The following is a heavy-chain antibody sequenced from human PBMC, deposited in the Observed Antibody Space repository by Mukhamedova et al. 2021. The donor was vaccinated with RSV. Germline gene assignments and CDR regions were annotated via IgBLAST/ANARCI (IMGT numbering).Heavy chain of an antibody. D-gene: IGHD1-14*01. CDR2: ISSSGSTI. CDR3: ARMNRRYYYYYGMDV. Sequence: ISWIRQAPGKGLEWVSYISSSGSTIYYADSVKGRFTISRDNAKNSLYLQMNSLRAEDTAVYYCARMNRRYYYYYGMDVWGQGTTVT. J-gene: IGHJ6*02. V-gene: IGHV3-11*01.